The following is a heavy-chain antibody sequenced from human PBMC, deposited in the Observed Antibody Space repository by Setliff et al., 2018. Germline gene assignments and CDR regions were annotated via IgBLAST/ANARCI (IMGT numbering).Heavy chain of an antibody. CDR2: IYHSGSI. D-gene: IGHD2-21*01. CDR3: ARGLEGEDYFYYMDV. Sequence: SETLSLTCAVSGASINSLSWWSWVRQPPGKGPEWIGEIYHSGSINYNPSLKSRVTMSVDKSKNQFSLKLTSVTAADTAVYYCARGLEGEDYFYYMDVWGKGNTVTVSS. J-gene: IGHJ6*03. CDR1: GASINSLSW. V-gene: IGHV4-4*02.